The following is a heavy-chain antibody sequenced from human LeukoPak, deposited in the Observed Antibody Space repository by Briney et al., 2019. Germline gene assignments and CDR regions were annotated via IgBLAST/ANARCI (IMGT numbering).Heavy chain of an antibody. CDR1: GFTFSGYG. Sequence: GGSLRFSSSGSGFTFSGYGRHRVRQAPGKGLEWVAVISYDGSNRYYADSVKGRFTISRDNSKNTLYLQMNSLRAEDTAVYYCCKDRGSDSGWSHFHYWGQGTLVTVSS. V-gene: IGHV3-30*18. CDR2: ISYDGSNR. J-gene: IGHJ4*02. D-gene: IGHD6-19*01. CDR3: CKDRGSDSGWSHFHY.